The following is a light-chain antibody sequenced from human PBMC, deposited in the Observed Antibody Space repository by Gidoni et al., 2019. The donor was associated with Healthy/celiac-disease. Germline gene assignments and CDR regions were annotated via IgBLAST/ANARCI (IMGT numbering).Light chain of an antibody. CDR1: QRVSSC. V-gene: IGKV3-11*02. CDR3: QQRSNWPPWT. J-gene: IGKJ1*01. CDR2: DAS. Sequence: IVLTPSPATLSFSPGERATLSCMASQRVSSCLAWYQQKPGQAPRLLIYDASNRATGSQARCSGSGAGRDFTLTISSLEPEDVVVYYWQQRSNWPPWTFGQGTKVEIK.